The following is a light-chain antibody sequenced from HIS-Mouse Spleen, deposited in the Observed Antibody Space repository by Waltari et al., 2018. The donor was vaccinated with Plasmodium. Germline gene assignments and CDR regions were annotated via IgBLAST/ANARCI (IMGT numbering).Light chain of an antibody. CDR3: QQYNNWSFT. J-gene: IGKJ3*01. CDR1: QSVSSN. CDR2: GAS. Sequence: EIVMTQSPATLSVSPGERATLTCRASQSVSSNLAWYKPKPGQAPRRLIYGASARATGIPARFSGSGSGTEFTLTISSLQSEDFAVYYCQQYNNWSFTFGPGTKVDIK. V-gene: IGKV3-15*01.